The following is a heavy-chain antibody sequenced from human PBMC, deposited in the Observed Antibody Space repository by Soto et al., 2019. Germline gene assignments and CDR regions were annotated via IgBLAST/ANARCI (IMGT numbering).Heavy chain of an antibody. V-gene: IGHV3-21*01. D-gene: IGHD6-13*01. Sequence: GGSLRLSCAASGFTFSSYSMNWVRQAPGKGLEWVSSISSSSSYIYYADSVKGRFTISRDNAKNSLYLQMNSLRAEDTAVYYCARDSHLIAAYAYSGQGTPDTVSS. J-gene: IGHJ4*02. CDR3: ARDSHLIAAYAY. CDR1: GFTFSSYS. CDR2: ISSSSSYI.